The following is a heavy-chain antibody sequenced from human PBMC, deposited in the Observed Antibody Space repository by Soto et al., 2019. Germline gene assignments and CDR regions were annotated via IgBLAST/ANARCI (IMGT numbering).Heavy chain of an antibody. J-gene: IGHJ4*02. CDR2: IYHSGST. CDR1: GGSISSGGYS. Sequence: PSETLSLTCAVSGGSISSGGYSWSWIRQPPGKGLEWIGYIYHSGSTYYNPSLKSRVTISVDRSKNQFSLKLSSVTAADTAVYYCARGRMDFDYWGQGTLVTVYS. D-gene: IGHD2-8*01. V-gene: IGHV4-30-2*01. CDR3: ARGRMDFDY.